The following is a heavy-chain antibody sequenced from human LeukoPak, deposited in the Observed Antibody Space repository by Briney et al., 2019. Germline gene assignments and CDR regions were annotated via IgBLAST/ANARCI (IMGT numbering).Heavy chain of an antibody. CDR2: ISYDGSNK. Sequence: GGSLRLSCAASGFTFGSYGIHWVRQAPGKGLEWVAVISYDGSNKYYADSVKGRFTISRDNSKNTLYLQMNSLRAEDTAVYYCAKAWNYYGSGPEDVWGQGTTVTVSS. CDR3: AKAWNYYGSGPEDV. J-gene: IGHJ6*02. CDR1: GFTFGSYG. V-gene: IGHV3-30*18. D-gene: IGHD3-10*01.